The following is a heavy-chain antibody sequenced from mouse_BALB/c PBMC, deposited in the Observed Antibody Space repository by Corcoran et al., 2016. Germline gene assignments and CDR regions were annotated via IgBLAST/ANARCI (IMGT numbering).Heavy chain of an antibody. CDR2: IYWDDDK. Sequence: QVTLKESGPGILQPSQTLSLTCSFSGFSLSTSGMGVSWIRQPSGKGLEWLGHIYWDDDKRYNPSLKSRLTISKDTSSNQVFLKITSVDTADTATYYRARRADYYYAMDYWGQGTSVTVSS. J-gene: IGHJ4*01. CDR3: ARRADYYYAMDY. V-gene: IGHV8-12*01. D-gene: IGHD2-4*01. CDR1: GFSLSTSGMG.